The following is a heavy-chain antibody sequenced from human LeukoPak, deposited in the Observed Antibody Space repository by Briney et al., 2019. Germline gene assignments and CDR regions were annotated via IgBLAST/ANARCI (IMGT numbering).Heavy chain of an antibody. V-gene: IGHV3-53*01. D-gene: IGHD2-2*01. CDR3: ARAGDIVVVPAAPARFDY. Sequence: GGSLRLSCAASGFTVSSNYMSWVRQAPGKGLEWVSVIYSGGSTYYADSVKGRFTISRDNAKNSLYLQMNSLRAEDTAVYYCARAGDIVVVPAAPARFDYWGQGTLVTVSS. CDR1: GFTVSSNY. CDR2: IYSGGST. J-gene: IGHJ4*02.